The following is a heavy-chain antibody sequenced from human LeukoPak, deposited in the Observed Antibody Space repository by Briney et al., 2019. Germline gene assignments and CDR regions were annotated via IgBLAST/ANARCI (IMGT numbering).Heavy chain of an antibody. Sequence: SETLSLTCAVSGGSISSSNWWSWVRQPPGKGLQWIGEIYHSGSTNYNPSLKSRVTISVDKSKNQFSLKLSSVTAADTAVYYCARHKRVGARRGLDYWGQGTLVTVSS. CDR3: ARHKRVGARRGLDY. V-gene: IGHV4-4*02. J-gene: IGHJ4*02. D-gene: IGHD1-26*01. CDR1: GGSISSSNW. CDR2: IYHSGST.